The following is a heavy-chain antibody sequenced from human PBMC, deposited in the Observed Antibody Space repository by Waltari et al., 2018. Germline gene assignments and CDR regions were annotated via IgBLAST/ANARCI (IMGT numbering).Heavy chain of an antibody. CDR3: ARDLGRGLGY. CDR2: IYTSGST. Sequence: QVQLQESGPGLVKPSQTLSLTCTVSGGSISSGSYYWSWIRQPAGKGLEWIGRIYTSGSTNYNPSLKSRVTISVDTSKNQFSLKLSSVTAADTAMYYCARDLGRGLGYWGQGTLVTVSS. J-gene: IGHJ4*02. V-gene: IGHV4-61*02. CDR1: GGSISSGSYY. D-gene: IGHD7-27*01.